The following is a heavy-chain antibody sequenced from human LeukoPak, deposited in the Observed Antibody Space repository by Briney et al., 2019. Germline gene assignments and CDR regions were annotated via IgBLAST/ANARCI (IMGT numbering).Heavy chain of an antibody. D-gene: IGHD3-10*01. CDR2: IIPIFGTA. Sequence: ASVKVSCKASGGTFSSYAIGWVRQAPGQGLEWMGGIIPIFGTANYAQKFQGRVTITTDESTSTAYMELSSLRSEDTAVYYCARGEYYYGAGSYSKRYYYYYYMDVWGKGTTVTVSS. CDR3: ARGEYYYGAGSYSKRYYYYYYMDV. CDR1: GGTFSSYA. V-gene: IGHV1-69*05. J-gene: IGHJ6*03.